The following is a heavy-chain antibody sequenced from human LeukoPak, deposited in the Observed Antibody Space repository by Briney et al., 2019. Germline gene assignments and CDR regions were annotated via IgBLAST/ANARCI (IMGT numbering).Heavy chain of an antibody. J-gene: IGHJ6*03. V-gene: IGHV1-18*04. Sequence: GASVKVSCKASGYTLSTYGISWVRQAPGQGLDWMGWISAHNGKTNHAQKVQGRVTMTPDASTSTDHMELRSLRSDDTAVYYCARCNLILVAGPQGHSYYFMDVWGKGPTVTVSS. D-gene: IGHD2-15*01. CDR3: ARCNLILVAGPQGHSYYFMDV. CDR2: ISAHNGKT. CDR1: GYTLSTYG.